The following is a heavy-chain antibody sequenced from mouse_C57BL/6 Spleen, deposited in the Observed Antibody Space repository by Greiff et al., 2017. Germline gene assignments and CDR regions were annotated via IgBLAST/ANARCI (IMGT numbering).Heavy chain of an antibody. D-gene: IGHD1-1*01. CDR2: IWGGGST. V-gene: IGHV2-6*01. J-gene: IGHJ4*01. Sequence: VMLVESGPGLVAPSQSLSITCTVSGFSLTSYGVDWVRQSPGKGLEWLGVIWGGGSTNYNSALKSRLSISKDNSKSQVFLKMNSLQTDDTAMYYCARDYYGSSHYAMDYWGQGTSVTVSS. CDR3: ARDYYGSSHYAMDY. CDR1: GFSLTSYG.